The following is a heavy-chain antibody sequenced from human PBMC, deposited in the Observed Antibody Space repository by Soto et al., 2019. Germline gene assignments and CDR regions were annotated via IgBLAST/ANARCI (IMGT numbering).Heavy chain of an antibody. D-gene: IGHD5-12*01. CDR1: GGSISSSNW. V-gene: IGHV4-4*02. CDR2: IYHSGTT. J-gene: IGHJ4*02. CDR3: AARRDGSPAYDY. Sequence: QVQLQESGPGLVKPSGTLSLTCAVSGGSISSSNWWTWFRQPPGKGLEWIGEIYHSGTTNYNPSLTSRVTTTVDKSKNHFSLTLTPVTAADTAVYFCAARRDGSPAYDYWGRGTLVTVSS.